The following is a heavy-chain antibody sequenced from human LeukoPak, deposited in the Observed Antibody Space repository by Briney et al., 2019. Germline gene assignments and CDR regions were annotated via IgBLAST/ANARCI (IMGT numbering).Heavy chain of an antibody. CDR1: GFTFDDYG. Sequence: PGGSLRLSCAASGFTFDDYGMSWVRQAPGKGLEWVSGINWNGGSTGYADSVKGRFTISRDNAKNSLYLQMNSLRAEDTAVYYCARGYCTSGVCYKLDYWGQGTLVTVSS. D-gene: IGHD2-8*01. V-gene: IGHV3-20*04. CDR2: INWNGGST. CDR3: ARGYCTSGVCYKLDY. J-gene: IGHJ4*02.